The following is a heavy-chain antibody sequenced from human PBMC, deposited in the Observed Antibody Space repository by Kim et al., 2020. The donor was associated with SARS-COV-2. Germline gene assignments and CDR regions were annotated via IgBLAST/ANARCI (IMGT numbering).Heavy chain of an antibody. V-gene: IGHV3-30*02. CDR3: AKDDYGGI. Sequence: GSNKSYADSVKGRFTISRDNSKNTLYLQMNSLRAEDTAVYYCAKDDYGGIWGQGTLVTVSS. J-gene: IGHJ4*02. D-gene: IGHD4-17*01. CDR2: GSNK.